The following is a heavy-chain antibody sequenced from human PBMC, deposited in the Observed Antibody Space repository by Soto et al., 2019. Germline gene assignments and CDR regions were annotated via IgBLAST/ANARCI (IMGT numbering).Heavy chain of an antibody. CDR3: ARDRGFHSSSCLY. D-gene: IGHD6-6*01. CDR1: GFTFSTYA. CDR2: ISYDGSNK. J-gene: IGHJ4*02. Sequence: GGSLRLSCAASGFTFSTYAMHWVRQAPGKGLEWVAVISYDGSNKYYADSVKGRFTTSRDNSKNTLYLQMNSLRAEDTAVYYCARDRGFHSSSCLYWGQGTLVTVSS. V-gene: IGHV3-30-3*01.